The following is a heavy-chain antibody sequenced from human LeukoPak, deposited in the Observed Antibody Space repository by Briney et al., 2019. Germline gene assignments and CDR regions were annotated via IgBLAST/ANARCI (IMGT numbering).Heavy chain of an antibody. CDR2: IKEDGSEN. D-gene: IGHD2-15*01. V-gene: IGHV3-7*05. Sequence: PGGSLRLSCAASGFSFSSYWMSWVRQAPGKGLEWVANIKEDGSENYYVDSVKGRFTISRDNAKNSLYLQMNSLRAEDTAVYFCARTCSGGRCFVYWGQGTLVTVSS. J-gene: IGHJ4*02. CDR1: GFSFSSYW. CDR3: ARTCSGGRCFVY.